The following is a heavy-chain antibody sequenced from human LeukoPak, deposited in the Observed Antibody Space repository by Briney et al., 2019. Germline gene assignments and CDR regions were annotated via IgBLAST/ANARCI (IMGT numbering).Heavy chain of an antibody. D-gene: IGHD2-15*01. Sequence: GGSLRLSCAASGFTFSDYYMSWIRQAPGKGLEWVSYISSSGSTIYYADSVKGRFTISRDNAKNSLYLQMNSLRAEDTAVYYCARGVVLAAIGTAEFDYWGQGTLVTVSS. CDR3: ARGVVLAAIGTAEFDY. CDR2: ISSSGSTI. CDR1: GFTFSDYY. J-gene: IGHJ4*02. V-gene: IGHV3-11*04.